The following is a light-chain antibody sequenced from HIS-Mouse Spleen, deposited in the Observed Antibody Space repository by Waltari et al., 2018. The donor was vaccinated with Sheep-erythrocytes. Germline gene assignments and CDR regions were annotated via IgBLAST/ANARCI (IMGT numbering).Light chain of an antibody. J-gene: IGLJ3*02. CDR3: CSYAASNTPWV. Sequence: QSALTQPASVPGSPGQSITISCTGTSSDGGSYNLFSWYQQHPGKAPKLIVYEGSKRPSGFSNRFSGSKSGNTASLTISGLQAEDEADYYRCSYAASNTPWVFGGGTKLAVL. CDR1: SSDGGSYNL. V-gene: IGLV2-23*01. CDR2: EGS.